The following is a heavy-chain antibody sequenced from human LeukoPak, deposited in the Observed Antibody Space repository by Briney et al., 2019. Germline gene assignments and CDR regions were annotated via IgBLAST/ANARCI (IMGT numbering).Heavy chain of an antibody. Sequence: GGSLSLSCAASGFTFSSYGMHWVRQAPGKGLEWVALISYDGNNKYYADSVKGRFTISRDNSKNTLYLQVNSLRAEDTAVYYRAKDPTAFGLEGLLGYWGQGTLVTVSS. J-gene: IGHJ4*02. CDR1: GFTFSSYG. CDR2: ISYDGNNK. CDR3: AKDPTAFGLEGLLGY. D-gene: IGHD3-10*01. V-gene: IGHV3-30*18.